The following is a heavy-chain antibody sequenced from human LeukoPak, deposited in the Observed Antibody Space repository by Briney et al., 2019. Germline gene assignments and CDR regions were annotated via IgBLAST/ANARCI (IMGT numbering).Heavy chain of an antibody. CDR3: AKSGYNRFDY. D-gene: IGHD5-24*01. V-gene: IGHV3-53*01. CDR1: GFTVSSNY. Sequence: PGGSLRLSCAASGFTVSSNYMSWVRQAPGKGLEWVSVIYSGGSTFYADSVKGRFTISRDNSKNTVYLQMNSLRAEDTAVYYCAKSGYNRFDYWGQGTLVTVSS. CDR2: IYSGGST. J-gene: IGHJ4*02.